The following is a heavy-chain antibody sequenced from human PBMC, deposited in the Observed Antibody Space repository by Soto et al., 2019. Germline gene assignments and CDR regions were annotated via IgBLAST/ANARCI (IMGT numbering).Heavy chain of an antibody. CDR1: GFTFSSYA. CDR2: ISYDGSNK. V-gene: IGHV3-30-3*01. J-gene: IGHJ4*02. Sequence: PGGSLRLSCAASGFTFSSYAMHWVRQAPGKGLEWVAVISYDGSNKYYADSVKGRFTISRDNSKNTLYLQMNSLRAEDTAVYYCARTYYYDSSGYYPSPFDYWGQGTLVTVSS. D-gene: IGHD3-22*01. CDR3: ARTYYYDSSGYYPSPFDY.